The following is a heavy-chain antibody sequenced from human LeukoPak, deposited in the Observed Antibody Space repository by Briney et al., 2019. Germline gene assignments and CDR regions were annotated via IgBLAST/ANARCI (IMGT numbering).Heavy chain of an antibody. Sequence: ASVKVSCKASGYTFTSYYMHWVRQAPGQGLEWMGIINPSGGSTSYAQKFQGRVTMTRDTSTSTVYMELSSLRSEGTAVYYCARDLMTTVTAMEFDPWGQGTLVTVSS. D-gene: IGHD4-17*01. J-gene: IGHJ5*02. CDR1: GYTFTSYY. V-gene: IGHV1-46*01. CDR3: ARDLMTTVTAMEFDP. CDR2: INPSGGST.